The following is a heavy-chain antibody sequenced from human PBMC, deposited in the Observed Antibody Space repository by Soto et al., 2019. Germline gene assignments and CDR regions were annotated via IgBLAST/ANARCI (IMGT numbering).Heavy chain of an antibody. CDR2: IYYSGST. J-gene: IGHJ4*02. Sequence: SETLSLTCTVSGGSISSGDYYWSWIRQPPGKGLEWIGYIYYSGSTYYNPSLKSRVTISVDTSKNQFSLKLISVTAADTAVYYCARAALDYDYVWGSYRFDYWGQGTLVTVSS. CDR1: GGSISSGDYY. V-gene: IGHV4-30-4*01. CDR3: ARAALDYDYVWGSYRFDY. D-gene: IGHD3-16*02.